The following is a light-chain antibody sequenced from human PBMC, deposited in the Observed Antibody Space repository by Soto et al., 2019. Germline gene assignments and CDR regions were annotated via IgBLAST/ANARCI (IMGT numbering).Light chain of an antibody. CDR3: QQYSNWPPIT. J-gene: IGKJ5*01. V-gene: IGKV3-11*01. Sequence: EIVSTQSPATLSLSPGERASLSFTASQSVSSYLAWYQQKPGQAPRLLIYDASNRATGIPARFSGSGSGTEFTLTISSLQSKDFAVYYCQQYSNWPPITFGQGTRLEIK. CDR1: QSVSSY. CDR2: DAS.